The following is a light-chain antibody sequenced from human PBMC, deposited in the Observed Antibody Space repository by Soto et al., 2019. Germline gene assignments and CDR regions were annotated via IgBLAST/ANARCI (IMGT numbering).Light chain of an antibody. CDR3: SSYSSSSTLEV. CDR2: EVS. V-gene: IGLV2-14*01. CDR1: SSDIGNYNF. Sequence: QSALTQPASVSGSPGQSITISCTGTSSDIGNYNFVSWYHQHPGKVPKLLIYEVSNRPTGVSNRFSGSKSGNTASLTISGLQAEDEADYFCSSYSSSSTLEVFGGGTKVTVL. J-gene: IGLJ3*02.